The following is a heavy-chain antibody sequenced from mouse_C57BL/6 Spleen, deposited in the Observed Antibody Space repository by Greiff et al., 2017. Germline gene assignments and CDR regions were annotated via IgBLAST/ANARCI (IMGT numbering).Heavy chain of an antibody. D-gene: IGHD1-1*01. V-gene: IGHV1-82*01. Sequence: VQLQQSGPELVKPGASVKISCKASGYAFSSSWMNWVKQRPGKGLAWIGRLYPGDGDPNYNGTFKGKATLTADKSSSTAYMQLSSLTSEDSAVYFCASPYGSSYQYYFDYWGEGTTLTVSS. J-gene: IGHJ2*01. CDR3: ASPYGSSYQYYFDY. CDR2: LYPGDGDP. CDR1: GYAFSSSW.